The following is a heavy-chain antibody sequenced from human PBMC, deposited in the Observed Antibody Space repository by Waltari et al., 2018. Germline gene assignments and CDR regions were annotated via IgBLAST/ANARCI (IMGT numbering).Heavy chain of an antibody. CDR1: GFTLSRAW. J-gene: IGHJ6*02. D-gene: IGHD2-21*02. V-gene: IGHV3-15*01. CDR3: SRVTAYYYYGMDL. Sequence: EAQLVESGGGLVKPGESLTLSCAASGFTLSRAWLSWVRQAPGKGLEWVGRIKSKSEGATTDYATPVKGRFTISRDDSKNTLYLQMDSLESEDTGMYYCSRVTAYYYYGMDLWGQGTTVTVSS. CDR2: IKSKSEGATT.